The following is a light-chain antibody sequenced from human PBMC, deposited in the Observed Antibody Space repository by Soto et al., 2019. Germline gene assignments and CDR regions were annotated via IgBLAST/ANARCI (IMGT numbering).Light chain of an antibody. J-gene: IGLJ3*02. V-gene: IGLV8-61*01. CDR1: SGSVSTNYY. CDR3: ALYMGSGIWV. CDR2: STN. Sequence: QAVVTQEPSFSVSPGETVTLTCGLNSGSVSTNYYPSWYQQTPGQPPRTLMYSTNTRSSGVPDRFSGSILGNKAALTITGARADDEADYSCALYMGSGIWVFGGGTKVTVL.